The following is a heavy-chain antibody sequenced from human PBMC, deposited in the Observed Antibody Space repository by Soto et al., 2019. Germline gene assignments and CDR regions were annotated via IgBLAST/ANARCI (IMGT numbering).Heavy chain of an antibody. D-gene: IGHD3-22*01. CDR3: AVSSGYSEYYFDY. V-gene: IGHV3-7*02. J-gene: IGHJ4*02. CDR2: IKQDGSEK. Sequence: PGGSLRLSCAASGFTFSSYWMSWVRQAPGKGLEWVANIKQDGSEKYYVDSVKGRFTISRDNAKNTLYLQMNSLRAEDTAVYYCAVSSGYSEYYFDYWGQGTLVTVSS. CDR1: GFTFSSYW.